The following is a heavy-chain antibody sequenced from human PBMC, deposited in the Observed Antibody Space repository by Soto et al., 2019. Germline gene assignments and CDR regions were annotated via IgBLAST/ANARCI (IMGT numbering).Heavy chain of an antibody. D-gene: IGHD3-22*01. CDR3: ARGRDYDSSGEIDY. J-gene: IGHJ4*02. CDR1: GGTFSSYA. CDR2: IIPIFGTA. Sequence: ASVKVSCKASGGTFSSYAISWVRQAPGQGLEWMGGIIPIFGTANYAQKFQGRVTITADESTSTAYMELSSLRSEDTAVYYCARGRDYDSSGEIDYWGQGTLVTVSS. V-gene: IGHV1-69*13.